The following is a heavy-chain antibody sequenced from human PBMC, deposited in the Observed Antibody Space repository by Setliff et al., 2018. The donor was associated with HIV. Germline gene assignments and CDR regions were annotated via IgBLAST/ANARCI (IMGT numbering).Heavy chain of an antibody. D-gene: IGHD2-15*01. Sequence: SCEVSGFSISNYYISWIRQAPGKGLEWISYINGGGGIMNYADSVEGRFTISRDNAKKSVYLEMNSLRDEDTAVYYCASRVGLYYWGQGTLVTVSS. V-gene: IGHV3-11*01. J-gene: IGHJ4*02. CDR2: INGGGGIM. CDR3: ASRVGLYY. CDR1: GFSISNYY.